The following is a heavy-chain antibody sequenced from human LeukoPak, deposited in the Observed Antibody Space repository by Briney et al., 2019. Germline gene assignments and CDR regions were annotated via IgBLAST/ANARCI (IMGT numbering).Heavy chain of an antibody. CDR3: ARGGYELDY. D-gene: IGHD5-12*01. J-gene: IGHJ4*02. Sequence: GASVKVSCKASGHTFTSYAMHWVRQAPGQRLEWMGWINAGNGNTKYSQKFQGRVTMTTDTSTSTAYMELRSLRSDDTAVFYCARGGYELDYWGQGTLVTVSS. V-gene: IGHV1-3*01. CDR1: GHTFTSYA. CDR2: INAGNGNT.